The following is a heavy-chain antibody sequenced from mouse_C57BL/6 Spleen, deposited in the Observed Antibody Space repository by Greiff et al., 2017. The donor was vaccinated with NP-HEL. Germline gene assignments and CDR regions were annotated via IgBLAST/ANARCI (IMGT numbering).Heavy chain of an antibody. CDR3: TRFYYGYDRGYYFDY. D-gene: IGHD2-2*01. CDR2: IDPETGGT. Sequence: QVQLQQSGAELVRPGASVTLSCKASGYTFTDYEMHWVKQTPVHGLEWIGAIDPETGGTAYNQKFKGKAILTADKSSSTAYMELRSLTSEDSAVYYCTRFYYGYDRGYYFDYWGQGTTLTVSS. V-gene: IGHV1-15*01. CDR1: GYTFTDYE. J-gene: IGHJ2*01.